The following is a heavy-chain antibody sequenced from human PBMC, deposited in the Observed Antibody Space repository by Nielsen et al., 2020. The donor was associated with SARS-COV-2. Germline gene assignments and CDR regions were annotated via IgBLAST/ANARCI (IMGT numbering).Heavy chain of an antibody. V-gene: IGHV3-23*01. J-gene: IGHJ3*02. D-gene: IGHD1-26*01. CDR1: GFTFSNAW. CDR2: ISGSGGST. Sequence: GGSLRLSCAASGFTFSNAWMSWVRQAPGKGLEWVSAISGSGGSTYYADSVKGRFTISRDNSKNTLYLQMNSLRAEDTAVYYCARASGGSYYGAFDIWGQGTMVTVSS. CDR3: ARASGGSYYGAFDI.